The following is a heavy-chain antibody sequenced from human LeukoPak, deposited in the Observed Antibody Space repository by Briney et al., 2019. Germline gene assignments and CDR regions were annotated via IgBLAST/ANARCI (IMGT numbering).Heavy chain of an antibody. CDR3: ARGGSSLSYFDY. J-gene: IGHJ4*02. Sequence: SETLVLTCTVSGASITSYYWSWIRQPAGKGLEWIGRMFTSGSTDYNPSLKSRVTMSLDTSKNQFSLKLSSVTAADTAVYHCARGGSSLSYFDYWGQGTLVTVSS. V-gene: IGHV4-4*07. CDR2: MFTSGST. CDR1: GASITSYY. D-gene: IGHD6-6*01.